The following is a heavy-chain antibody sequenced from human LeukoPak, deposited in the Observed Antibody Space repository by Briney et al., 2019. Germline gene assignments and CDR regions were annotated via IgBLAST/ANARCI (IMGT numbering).Heavy chain of an antibody. CDR3: ARAGVTPTYFDY. CDR1: GYSISSGYY. Sequence: PSETLSPTCAVSGYSISSGYYWDWIRQPPGKGLEWIGSIYHSGSTYYNPSLKSRVTISVDTSKNQFSLKLSSVTAADTAVYYCARAGVTPTYFDYWGQGTLVTVSS. D-gene: IGHD2-21*02. CDR2: IYHSGST. J-gene: IGHJ4*02. V-gene: IGHV4-38-2*01.